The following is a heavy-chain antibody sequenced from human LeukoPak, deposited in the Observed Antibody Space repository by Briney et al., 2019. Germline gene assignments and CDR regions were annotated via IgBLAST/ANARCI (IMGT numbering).Heavy chain of an antibody. CDR1: GGSISSYY. Sequence: YPSETLSLTCTVFGGSISSYYWSWIRQPPGKGLEWIGYIYYSGSTNYNPSLKSRVTISVDTSKNQFSLKLSSVTAADTAVYYCARDRTYYYYGMDVWGQGTTVTVSS. J-gene: IGHJ6*02. CDR3: ARDRTYYYYGMDV. CDR2: IYYSGST. V-gene: IGHV4-59*01.